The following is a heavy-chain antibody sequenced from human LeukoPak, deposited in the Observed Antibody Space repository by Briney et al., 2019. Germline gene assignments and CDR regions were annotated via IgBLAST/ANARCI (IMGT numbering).Heavy chain of an antibody. D-gene: IGHD3-10*01. CDR1: GFPFNNAW. CDR2: IKRKSDGGTP. J-gene: IGHJ4*02. Sequence: GGSLRLSCAASGFPFNNAWMSWVRPAPGKGLEWVGRIKRKSDGGTPDYAAPVEGRFTISRDDSKNMLYLQMSSLKTEDTAVYYCATDQGFIYYFDYWGQGTLVTVSS. V-gene: IGHV3-15*01. CDR3: ATDQGFIYYFDY.